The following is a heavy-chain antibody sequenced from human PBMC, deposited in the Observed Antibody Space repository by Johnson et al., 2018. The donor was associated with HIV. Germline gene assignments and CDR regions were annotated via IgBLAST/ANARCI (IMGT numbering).Heavy chain of an antibody. Sequence: QVQLVESGGGVVQPGRSLRLSCAASGFTFSSYAMHWVRQAPGKGLEWVAVISYDGSKKYYADSVKGRLTISRDNSKNTLYLQMNSLKTEDTAVYYCTTAIVGVIVHAFDIWGQGTMVTVSS. CDR3: TTAIVGVIVHAFDI. CDR2: ISYDGSKK. CDR1: GFTFSSYA. J-gene: IGHJ3*02. V-gene: IGHV3-30-3*01. D-gene: IGHD3-3*01.